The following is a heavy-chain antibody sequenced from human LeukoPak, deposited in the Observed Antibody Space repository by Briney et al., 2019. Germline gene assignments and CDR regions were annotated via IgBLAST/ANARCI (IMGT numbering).Heavy chain of an antibody. CDR3: AREASYYYGSGFDP. V-gene: IGHV3-21*01. CDR2: ITSRSSHI. D-gene: IGHD3-10*01. CDR1: GFAFNSYT. Sequence: GGSMRLSCEASGFAFNSYTITWVRQAPGKGLESVSSITSRSSHIYIADSVKGRFTISRDNAKNSLYLQMNSLRAEDTAVYYCAREASYYYGSGFDPWGQGTLVTVSS. J-gene: IGHJ5*02.